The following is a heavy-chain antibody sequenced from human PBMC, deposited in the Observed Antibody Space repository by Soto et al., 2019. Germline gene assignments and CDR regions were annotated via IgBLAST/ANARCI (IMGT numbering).Heavy chain of an antibody. Sequence: GGSLRLSCSASGFTFSNYAMRWVRQAPGKGLEWVSGISGSGDSTYYADSVKGRFTISRDNSKNTLYLQMNSLRAEDTAVYYCAKRSSSSTFDYWGQGTLVTVSS. CDR3: AKRSSSSTFDY. CDR2: ISGSGDST. CDR1: GFTFSNYA. V-gene: IGHV3-23*01. D-gene: IGHD6-6*01. J-gene: IGHJ4*02.